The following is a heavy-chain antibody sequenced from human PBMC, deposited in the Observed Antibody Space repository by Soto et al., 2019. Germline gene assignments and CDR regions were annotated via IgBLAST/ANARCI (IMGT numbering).Heavy chain of an antibody. CDR2: IIPIFGTA. J-gene: IGHJ3*02. Sequence: SVKVSCKASGCTFTSYDIYWVRQATGQGLEWMGGIIPIFGTANYAQKFQGRVTITADESTSTAYMELSSLRSEDTAVYYCSYYYDSSGYYTGSAFDIWGQGTMVTVSS. CDR3: SYYYDSSGYYTGSAFDI. CDR1: GCTFTSYD. D-gene: IGHD3-22*01. V-gene: IGHV1-69*13.